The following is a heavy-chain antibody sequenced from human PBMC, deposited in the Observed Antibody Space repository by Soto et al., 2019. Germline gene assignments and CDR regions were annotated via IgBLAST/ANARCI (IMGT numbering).Heavy chain of an antibody. CDR2: IYSGGST. V-gene: IGHV3-53*04. CDR3: AGGGYCSGGSCYSKYFQH. CDR1: GFTVSSNY. D-gene: IGHD2-15*01. Sequence: EVQLVESGGGLVQPGGSLRLSCAASGFTVSSNYMSWVRQAPGKGLEWVSVIYSGGSTYYADSVKGRFTISRHHSKNTLYLKMNSVRAEDTAVYCGAGGGYCSGGSCYSKYFQHWGQGTLVTVSS. J-gene: IGHJ1*01.